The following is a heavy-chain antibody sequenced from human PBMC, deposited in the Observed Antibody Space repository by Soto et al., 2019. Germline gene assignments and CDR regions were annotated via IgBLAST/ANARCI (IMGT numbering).Heavy chain of an antibody. CDR1: GGSFSGYY. CDR3: GGLYYYYGMDV. V-gene: IGHV4-34*01. CDR2: INHSGST. Sequence: PSETLSLTCAVYGGSFSGYYWSWIRQPPGKWLEWIGEINHSGSTNYNPSLKSRVTISVDTSKNQFSLKLSSVTAAATAVYYCGGLYYYYGMDVWGQGXTVTVYS. J-gene: IGHJ6*02.